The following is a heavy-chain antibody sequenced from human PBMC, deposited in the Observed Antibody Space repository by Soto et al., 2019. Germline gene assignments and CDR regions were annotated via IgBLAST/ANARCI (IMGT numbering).Heavy chain of an antibody. J-gene: IGHJ4*02. D-gene: IGHD3-16*01. V-gene: IGHV5-51*01. CDR1: GYDFSTHW. CDR3: PRPFTPAAFWDYFDY. CDR2: IYPSDSDT. Sequence: GESLKISCKASGYDFSTHWIGWVRHMPGKGLQWMAIIYPSDSDTKYSPSFQGHVTISVDKSISTAYLQWSGLQASDSAKYYCPRPFTPAAFWDYFDYWGPGTPVTVSS.